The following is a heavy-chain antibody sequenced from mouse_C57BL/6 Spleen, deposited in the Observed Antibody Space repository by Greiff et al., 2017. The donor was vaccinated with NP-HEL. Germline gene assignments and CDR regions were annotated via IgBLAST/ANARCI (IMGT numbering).Heavy chain of an antibody. CDR1: GYTFASYW. J-gene: IGHJ2*01. CDR2: IDPSDSET. D-gene: IGHD1-1*01. CDR3: ARTPDYGRAFDY. V-gene: IGHV1-52*01. Sequence: VQLQQPGAELVRPGSSVKLSCKASGYTFASYWMHWVKQRPIQGLEWIGNIDPSDSETHYNQKFKDKATLTVDKSSSTAYMQLSSLTSEDSAVYYCARTPDYGRAFDYWGQGTTLTVSS.